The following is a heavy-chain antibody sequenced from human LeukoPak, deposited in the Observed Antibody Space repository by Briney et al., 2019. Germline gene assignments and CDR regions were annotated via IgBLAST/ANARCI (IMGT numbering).Heavy chain of an antibody. D-gene: IGHD4-23*01. CDR3: ARGWLAETTVVTPYNY. CDR2: ITPIFGTA. V-gene: IGHV1-69*13. CDR1: GGTFSSYA. J-gene: IGHJ4*02. Sequence: SVNVSCKASGGTFSSYAISWVRQAPGQGLEWMGGITPIFGTANYAQKFQGRVTITAVEFMSTAYMELSSLRSEDTAVYYCARGWLAETTVVTPYNYWGQGTLVTVSS.